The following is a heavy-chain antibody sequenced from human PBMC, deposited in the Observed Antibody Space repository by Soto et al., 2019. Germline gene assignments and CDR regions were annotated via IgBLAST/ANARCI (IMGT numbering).Heavy chain of an antibody. J-gene: IGHJ6*03. Sequence: GGSLRLSCAASGFAFSRYAMSWVRQAPGRGLEWVSSISGSGDTTYYADSVKGRFTVSRDNSENALSLQMNSLRAEDTAVYYCAKAIVVVVADYYFYMDVWGKGTTVTVSS. D-gene: IGHD2-15*01. CDR3: AKAIVVVVADYYFYMDV. V-gene: IGHV3-23*01. CDR2: ISGSGDTT. CDR1: GFAFSRYA.